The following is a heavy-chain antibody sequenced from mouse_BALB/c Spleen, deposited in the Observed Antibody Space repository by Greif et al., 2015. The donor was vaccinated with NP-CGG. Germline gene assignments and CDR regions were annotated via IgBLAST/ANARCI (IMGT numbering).Heavy chain of an antibody. D-gene: IGHD1-2*01. CDR3: NTLLRLRAMDY. V-gene: IGHV14-4*02. CDR1: GFNIKDYY. CDR2: IDPENGDT. J-gene: IGHJ4*01. Sequence: VQLKQSGAELVRSGASVKLSCTASGFNIKDYYMHWVKQRPEQGLEWIGWIDPENGDTEYAPKFQGKATMTADTSSNTAYLQLSSLTSEDTAVYYCNTLLRLRAMDYWGQGTSVTVSS.